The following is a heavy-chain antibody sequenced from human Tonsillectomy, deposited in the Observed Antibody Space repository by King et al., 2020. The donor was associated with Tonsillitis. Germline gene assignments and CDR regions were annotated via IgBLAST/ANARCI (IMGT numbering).Heavy chain of an antibody. CDR1: GITVSGNY. J-gene: IGHJ5*02. V-gene: IGHV3-66*01. D-gene: IGHD1-14*01. Sequence: VQLVESGGGLVEPGGSLRLSCAVSGITVSGNYMNWVRQAPGKGLEWVSIIQSGGTTYYADSVKGRFTISRDNSKNTVFLQMNSLRGEDTAVYYCVRGPNRDTWGQGTLVSVSS. CDR2: IQSGGTT. CDR3: VRGPNRDT.